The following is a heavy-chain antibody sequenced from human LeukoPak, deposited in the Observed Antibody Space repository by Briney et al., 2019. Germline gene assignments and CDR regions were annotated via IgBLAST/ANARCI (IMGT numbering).Heavy chain of an antibody. CDR2: IIPILNIP. D-gene: IGHD1-1*01. Sequence: SVKVSFKASGGTFDNSAINWVRQAPGQGLEWMGRIIPILNIPNYAQKLQGRVTIAADKSTSTAYMELSSLRSDDTAVYYCAREKMEVGYYGLDVWGQGTTVTVSS. J-gene: IGHJ6*02. V-gene: IGHV1-69*04. CDR3: AREKMEVGYYGLDV. CDR1: GGTFDNSA.